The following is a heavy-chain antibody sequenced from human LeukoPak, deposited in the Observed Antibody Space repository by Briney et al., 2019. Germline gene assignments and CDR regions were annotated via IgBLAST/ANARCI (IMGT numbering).Heavy chain of an antibody. J-gene: IGHJ6*03. CDR1: GGSISSSSYY. CDR3: ARDDGDYLEYYYMDV. Sequence: SETLSLTCTVSGGSISSSSYYWGWIRQPPGKGLEWIGSIYYSGSTYYNPSLKSRVTISVDTSKNQFSLKLSSVTAADTAVYYCARDDGDYLEYYYMDVWGKGTTVTVSS. V-gene: IGHV4-39*07. CDR2: IYYSGST. D-gene: IGHD4-17*01.